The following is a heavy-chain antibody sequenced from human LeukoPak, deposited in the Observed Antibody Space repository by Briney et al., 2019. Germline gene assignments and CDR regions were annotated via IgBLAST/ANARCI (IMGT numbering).Heavy chain of an antibody. Sequence: PGGSLRLSCVASEFDFFSYGMQWVRQAPGQGLEWVSSISSSSSDIYYTDSVKGRFTISRDNAKNSLYLQMNSLRAEDTAVYYCVTDYGGSSGAFDIWGQGTMVTVSS. CDR2: ISSSSSDI. CDR1: EFDFFSYG. D-gene: IGHD4-23*01. CDR3: VTDYGGSSGAFDI. J-gene: IGHJ3*02. V-gene: IGHV3-21*01.